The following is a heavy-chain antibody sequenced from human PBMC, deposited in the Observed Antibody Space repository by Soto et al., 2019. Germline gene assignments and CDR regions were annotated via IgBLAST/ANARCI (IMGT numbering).Heavy chain of an antibody. CDR1: GDSVSINSAG. Sequence: SQPLSLTCAITGDSVSINSAGWSWVRQSPSRGLEWLGRTYYRSKWYYEYAVSVRGRITINPDTSKNQYSLQLNSVTPEDTAVYFCGRGEQYSGRIFDYWGQGTLVTVSS. CDR2: TYYRSKWYY. V-gene: IGHV6-1*01. D-gene: IGHD1-26*01. J-gene: IGHJ4*01. CDR3: GRGEQYSGRIFDY.